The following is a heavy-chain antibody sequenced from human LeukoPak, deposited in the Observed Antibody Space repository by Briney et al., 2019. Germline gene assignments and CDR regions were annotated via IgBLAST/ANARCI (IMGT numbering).Heavy chain of an antibody. V-gene: IGHV3-11*04. CDR2: ISSSGSTI. CDR1: GFTFSDYY. J-gene: IGHJ6*03. Sequence: GGSLRLSCAASGFTFSDYYMSWIRQAPGKGLEWVSYISSSGSTIYYADSVKGRFTISRDNAKNSLYLQMNSLRAEDTAVYYCARSRHYYDSSGYYLYYYYMDVWGKGTTVTASS. CDR3: ARSRHYYDSSGYYLYYYYMDV. D-gene: IGHD3-22*01.